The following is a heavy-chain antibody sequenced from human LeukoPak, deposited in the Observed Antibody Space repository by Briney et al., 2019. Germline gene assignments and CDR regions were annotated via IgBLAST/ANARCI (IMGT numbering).Heavy chain of an antibody. V-gene: IGHV4-59*08. CDR1: GGSISSYY. D-gene: IGHD3-10*01. Sequence: SETLSLTCTVSGGSISSYYWSWIRQPPGKGLEWIGHIYYSGSTNYNPSLKSRVTISVDTSKNQFSLKLSSVTAADTAVYYCARGYGSGSYFFDYWGQGTLVTVSS. CDR3: ARGYGSGSYFFDY. J-gene: IGHJ4*02. CDR2: IYYSGST.